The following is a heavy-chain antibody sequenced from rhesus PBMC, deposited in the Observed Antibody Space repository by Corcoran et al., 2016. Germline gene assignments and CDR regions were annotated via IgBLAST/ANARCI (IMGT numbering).Heavy chain of an antibody. CDR3: ARYGQRQRDFDS. Sequence: QVQLQESGPGLVKPSETLSLTCAVSGGSFSSYWWSWIRQPPGKGLEWIGGNNGNTGSTNYNPSLSSRVTISKGASKNQFSLKLSSVTAADTAVYYCARYGQRQRDFDSWGQGVLVTVSS. J-gene: IGHJ4*01. CDR1: GGSFSSYW. V-gene: IGHV4-80*01. D-gene: IGHD6-25*01. CDR2: NNGNTGST.